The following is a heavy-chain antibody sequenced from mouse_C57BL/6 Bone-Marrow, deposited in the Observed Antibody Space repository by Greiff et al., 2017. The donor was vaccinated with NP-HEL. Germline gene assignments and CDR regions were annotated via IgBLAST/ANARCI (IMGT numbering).Heavy chain of an antibody. Sequence: VQLQQSGPEVVRPGVSVKISCKGSGYTFTDFAMHWVKQSHAKSLEWIGVIRTYNGNSNYNQKFKVTATMTVDKSSNTAYMELARVTSEDSAIYYCAREAGYYYYAMDYWGQGTSVTVSS. CDR2: IRTYNGNS. D-gene: IGHD2-3*01. V-gene: IGHV1-67*01. CDR1: GYTFTDFA. CDR3: AREAGYYYYAMDY. J-gene: IGHJ4*01.